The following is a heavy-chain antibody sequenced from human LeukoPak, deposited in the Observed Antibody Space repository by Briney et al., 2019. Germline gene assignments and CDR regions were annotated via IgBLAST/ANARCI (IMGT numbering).Heavy chain of an antibody. J-gene: IGHJ4*02. Sequence: ASVKVSCKASGYTFTGNYIDWVRQAPGQGLEWMVWINPNSGGTNYAQKFQGWVTMTRDTSISTPYMELSRLKSADTAVYYCAREYSSSCFDFWGQGTLVTVSS. CDR3: AREYSSSCFDF. CDR1: GYTFTGNY. D-gene: IGHD6-13*01. V-gene: IGHV1-2*04. CDR2: INPNSGGT.